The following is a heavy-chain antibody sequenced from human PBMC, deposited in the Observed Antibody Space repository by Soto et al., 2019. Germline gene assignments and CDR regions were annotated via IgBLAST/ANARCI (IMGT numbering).Heavy chain of an antibody. J-gene: IGHJ3*02. D-gene: IGHD3-9*01. CDR1: GGSISSSSYY. CDR3: ARHVVTISQRTAFDI. V-gene: IGHV4-39*01. Sequence: SETLSLTCTVSGGSISSSSYYWGWIRQPPGKGLEWIGSIYYSGSTYYNPSLKSRVTISVDTSKNQFSLKLSSVTAADTAVYYGARHVVTISQRTAFDIWGQGTMVTVS. CDR2: IYYSGST.